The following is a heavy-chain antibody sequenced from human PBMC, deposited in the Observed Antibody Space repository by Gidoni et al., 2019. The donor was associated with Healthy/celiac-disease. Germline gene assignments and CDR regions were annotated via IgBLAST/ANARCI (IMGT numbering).Heavy chain of an antibody. CDR3: ARGSGSYGYYYYGMDV. CDR2: INPNSGGT. V-gene: IGHV1-2*02. CDR1: GDTFTGYY. D-gene: IGHD3-10*01. J-gene: IGHJ6*02. Sequence: QVQLVQSGAEVKKPGASVKVSCKASGDTFTGYYMHWVRQAPGQGLEWMGWINPNSGGTNYAQKFQSRVTMTRDTSISTAYMGVSRLTSDDAAVYYCARGSGSYGYYYYGMDVWGQGTTVTVSS.